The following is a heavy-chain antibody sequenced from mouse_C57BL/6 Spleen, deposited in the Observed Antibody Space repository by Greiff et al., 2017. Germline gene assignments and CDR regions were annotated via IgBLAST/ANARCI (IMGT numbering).Heavy chain of an antibody. V-gene: IGHV1-82*01. CDR1: GYAFSSSW. D-gene: IGHD1-1*01. Sequence: QVQLKESGPELVKPGASVKISCKASGYAFSSSWMNWVKQRPGKGLEWIGRIYPGDGDTNYNGKFKGKATLTADKSSSTAYMQLSSLTSEDSAVYFCAREYYYGSKDFDYWGQGTTLTVSS. CDR2: IYPGDGDT. CDR3: AREYYYGSKDFDY. J-gene: IGHJ2*01.